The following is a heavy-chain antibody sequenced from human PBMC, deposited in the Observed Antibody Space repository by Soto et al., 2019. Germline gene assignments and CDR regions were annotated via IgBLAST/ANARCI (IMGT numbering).Heavy chain of an antibody. CDR2: IYHSGST. V-gene: IGHV4-30-2*01. CDR1: GGSISSGGYS. Sequence: QLQLQESGSGLVKPSQTLSLTCAVSGGSISSGGYSWRWIRQPPGKGLEWIGYIYHSGSTYYNPSLKSRVTIAVARSKNQFSLKLSSVTAAATAVYYCYRASTTVTTLDYWGQGTLVTVSS. CDR3: YRASTTVTTLDY. J-gene: IGHJ4*02. D-gene: IGHD4-17*01.